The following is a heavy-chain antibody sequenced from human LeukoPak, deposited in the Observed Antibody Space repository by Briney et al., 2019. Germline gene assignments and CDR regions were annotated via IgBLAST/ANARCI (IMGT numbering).Heavy chain of an antibody. D-gene: IGHD2-15*01. CDR2: IYYTGTT. J-gene: IGHJ3*01. CDR1: GDSINSYY. V-gene: IGHV4-59*01. CDR3: ARPYCSGGGCDAFDV. Sequence: PSETLSLTCTVSGDSINSYYWSWIRQPPGKGLEWIGYIYYTGTTNYNPSLKRRVTISVDTSKNQISLNLTSVTAADTAMYYCARPYCSGGGCDAFDVWGQGTMVTVSS.